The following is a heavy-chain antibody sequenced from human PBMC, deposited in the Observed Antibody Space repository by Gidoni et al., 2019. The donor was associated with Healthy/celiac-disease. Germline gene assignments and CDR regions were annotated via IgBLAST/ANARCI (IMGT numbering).Heavy chain of an antibody. CDR3: ARDLEDTIFGVVIFDY. CDR1: GFPFSRYS. V-gene: IGHV3-21*01. D-gene: IGHD3-3*01. Sequence: VQLVESGGGLVKPGGSLVPSCAPSGFPFSRYSMNWVRQAPGKGLEWVSSISSSSSYIYYADSVKGRFTISRDNAKNSLYLQMNSLRAEDTAVYYCARDLEDTIFGVVIFDYWGQGTLVTVSS. CDR2: ISSSSSYI. J-gene: IGHJ4*02.